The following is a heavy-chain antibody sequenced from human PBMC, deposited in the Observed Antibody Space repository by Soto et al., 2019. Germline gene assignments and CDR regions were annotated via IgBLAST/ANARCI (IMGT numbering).Heavy chain of an antibody. D-gene: IGHD6-19*01. J-gene: IGHJ6*02. Sequence: SQTLSLTCAISGDSVSSNSAAWNWIRQSPSRGLEWLGRTYYRSKWYNDYAVSVKSRITINPDTSKNQFSLQLNSVTPEDTAVYYCARGEYSSGWTTYYYGMDVWGQGTTVTLSS. CDR3: ARGEYSSGWTTYYYGMDV. V-gene: IGHV6-1*01. CDR2: TYYRSKWYN. CDR1: GDSVSSNSAA.